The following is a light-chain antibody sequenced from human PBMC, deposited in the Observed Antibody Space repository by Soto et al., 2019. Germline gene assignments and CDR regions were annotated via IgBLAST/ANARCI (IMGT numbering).Light chain of an antibody. V-gene: IGKV3-15*01. CDR1: QSVSTN. CDR3: QQYNNWPRT. J-gene: IGKJ1*01. CDR2: GAS. Sequence: EIVMTQSPATLSVSPGERATLSCRASQSVSTNLAWYQHKPGQAPRLLIYGASTRATGIPARFSGSGSGAEFTLTISSPQSEDFAVYYCQQYNNWPRTFGQGTTGDIK.